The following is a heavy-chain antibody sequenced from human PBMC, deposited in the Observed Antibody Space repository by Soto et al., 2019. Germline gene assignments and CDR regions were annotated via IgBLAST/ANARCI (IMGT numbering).Heavy chain of an antibody. CDR1: GFTVSSYA. D-gene: IGHD6-19*01. CDR2: ISGSGGST. V-gene: IGHV3-23*01. J-gene: IGHJ5*02. CDR3: AKGVLNSPSSGWYDH. Sequence: PVGSMRLSCGASGFTVSSYARSWVRQAPGKGLEWVSAISGSGGSTYYADSVKGRFTISRDNSKNTLYLQMNSLRAEGTAVYYCAKGVLNSPSSGWYDHWGQGTLVTVSS.